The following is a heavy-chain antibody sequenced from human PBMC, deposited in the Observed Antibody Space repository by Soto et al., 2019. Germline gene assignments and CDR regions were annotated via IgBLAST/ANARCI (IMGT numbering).Heavy chain of an antibody. J-gene: IGHJ1*01. D-gene: IGHD6-13*01. Sequence: QVQLQESGPGLVKPSQTLSLTCTVSGGSISSGSYYWSWIRQHPGKGLEWIGYIYYSGSTYYNPSLKSRVTISVDTSKNQFSLKLSSVTAADTAVYYCARFMGQQLEYFQHWGQGTLVTVSS. CDR1: GGSISSGSYY. CDR3: ARFMGQQLEYFQH. CDR2: IYYSGST. V-gene: IGHV4-31*03.